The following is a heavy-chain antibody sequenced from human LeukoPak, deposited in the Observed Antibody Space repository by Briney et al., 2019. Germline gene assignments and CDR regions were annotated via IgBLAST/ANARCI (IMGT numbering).Heavy chain of an antibody. Sequence: PSETLSLTCTVSGGSISSGGYYWSWIRQPPGKGLEYIGFVYYTGSTDYNPSLKSRVSISVDTSKNQFSLRLSSVTAADTAVYYCAKGDYDSSGYLDYWGQGTLVTVSS. V-gene: IGHV4-61*08. CDR2: VYYTGST. CDR3: AKGDYDSSGYLDY. J-gene: IGHJ4*02. D-gene: IGHD3-22*01. CDR1: GGSISSGGYY.